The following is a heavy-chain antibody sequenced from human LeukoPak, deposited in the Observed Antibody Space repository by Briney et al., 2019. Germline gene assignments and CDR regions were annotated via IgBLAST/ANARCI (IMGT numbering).Heavy chain of an antibody. CDR1: AGSISRGDYY. CDR2: IYFSGST. D-gene: IGHD2-15*01. CDR3: ARVQRYCSGGSCYGGGYFDY. J-gene: IGHJ4*02. Sequence: SDTLSLTCAVSAGSISRGDYYWSWLRQPPGKGLEWIGYIYFSGSTYYNPSLKSRVTISVDTSKNQFSLKLSSVTAADTAVYYCARVQRYCSGGSCYGGGYFDYWGQGTLVTVSS. V-gene: IGHV4-30-4*02.